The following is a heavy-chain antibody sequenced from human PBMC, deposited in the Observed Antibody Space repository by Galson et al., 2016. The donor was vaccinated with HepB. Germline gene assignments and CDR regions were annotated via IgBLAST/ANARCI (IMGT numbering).Heavy chain of an antibody. CDR1: GFTFSSYV. D-gene: IGHD2-2*01. CDR3: ARSSSCSTINCFLPFDS. Sequence: SLRLSCAASGFTFSSYVMTWVRQAPGKGLEWVSAINPTGVTPYYADSVKGRFTISRDNSKNTLYLQMNSLRAEDTSMYYCARSSSCSTINCFLPFDSWGLGTLVTVSS. V-gene: IGHV3-23*01. J-gene: IGHJ4*02. CDR2: INPTGVTP.